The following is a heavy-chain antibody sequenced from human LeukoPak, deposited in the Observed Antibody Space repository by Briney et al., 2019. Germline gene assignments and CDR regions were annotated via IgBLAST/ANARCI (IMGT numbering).Heavy chain of an antibody. CDR1: GFIFDDYG. V-gene: IGHV3-9*01. D-gene: IGHD3-22*01. CDR2: ISWNGGNI. CDR3: VKDRYFYDSGSKAN. Sequence: GGSLRLSCAASGFIFDDYGMSWVRQAPGKGLEWVSGISWNGGNIGYADSVKGRFTISRDNAKNSLYLQMNSLRVDDTAFYYCVKDRYFYDSGSKANWGQGTLVTVSS. J-gene: IGHJ4*02.